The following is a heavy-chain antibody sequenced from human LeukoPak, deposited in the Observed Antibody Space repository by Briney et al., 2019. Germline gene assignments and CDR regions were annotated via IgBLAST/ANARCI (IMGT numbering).Heavy chain of an antibody. Sequence: GGSLRLSCTASGFTFGDYAMSWFRQAPGKGLEWVGFIRSKAYGGTTEYAASVKGRFTISRDNSKNTLYLQMNSLRAEDTAVYFCAKDLRTYMSTCHYWGQGTLVTVSS. D-gene: IGHD1-1*01. CDR2: IRSKAYGGTT. CDR1: GFTFGDYA. V-gene: IGHV3-49*03. J-gene: IGHJ4*02. CDR3: AKDLRTYMSTCHY.